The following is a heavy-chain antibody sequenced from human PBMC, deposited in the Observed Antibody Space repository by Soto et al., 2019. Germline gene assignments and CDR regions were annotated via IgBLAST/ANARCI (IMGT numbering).Heavy chain of an antibody. V-gene: IGHV1-69*02. CDR3: ASGGWSSISCHPPEDV. J-gene: IGHJ6*04. CDR1: GGTFSSYT. Sequence: SVKVSCKASGGTFSSYTISWVRQAPGQGLEWMGRIIPILGIANYAQKFQGRVTITADKSTSTAYMELSRLRSEDTAVYYCASGGWSSISCHPPEDVWGKGTTFTFSS. D-gene: IGHD2-2*01. CDR2: IIPILGIA.